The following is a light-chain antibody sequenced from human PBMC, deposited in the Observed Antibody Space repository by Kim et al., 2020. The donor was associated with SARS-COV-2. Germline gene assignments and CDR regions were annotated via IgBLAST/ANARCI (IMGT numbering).Light chain of an antibody. CDR2: QDN. Sequence: SVFPGQTASITCSGDKLGDKYASWYQQKPGQSPVLVIYQDNKRPSGIPERFSGSNSGNTATLTISGTQAMDEADYYCQAWDSSTYVFGPGTEVTVL. J-gene: IGLJ1*01. CDR3: QAWDSSTYV. CDR1: KLGDKY. V-gene: IGLV3-1*01.